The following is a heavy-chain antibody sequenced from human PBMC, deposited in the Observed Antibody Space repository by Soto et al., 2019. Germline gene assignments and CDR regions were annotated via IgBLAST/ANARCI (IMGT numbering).Heavy chain of an antibody. J-gene: IGHJ5*02. D-gene: IGHD1-26*01. CDR2: IYYTGSA. CDR3: ASGGSPNWFDP. CDR1: SGSISSADYY. Sequence: SETLSLTCTVSSGSISSADYYWSWIRQPPGKGLEWIGYIYYTGSAYYNPSLKSRVTMSVDTSKNQFSLKVTSVTAADTAVYYCASGGSPNWFDPWGQGTLVTVS. V-gene: IGHV4-30-4*01.